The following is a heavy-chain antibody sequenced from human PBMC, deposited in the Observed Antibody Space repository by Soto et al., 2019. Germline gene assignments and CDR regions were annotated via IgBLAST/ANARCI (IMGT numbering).Heavy chain of an antibody. D-gene: IGHD3-22*01. CDR1: GGSISTNY. CDR3: ARGDSHSSGYLIVGVLTQ. Sequence: LSLTCTVSGGSISTNYWSWIRQPPGKGLEWIGYIYNSGSSNYNPSLKSRVTISVDTSKNHFSLQLASVTAADTAVYYCARGDSHSSGYLIVGVLTQWGQGTLVTVSS. V-gene: IGHV4-59*01. J-gene: IGHJ4*02. CDR2: IYNSGSS.